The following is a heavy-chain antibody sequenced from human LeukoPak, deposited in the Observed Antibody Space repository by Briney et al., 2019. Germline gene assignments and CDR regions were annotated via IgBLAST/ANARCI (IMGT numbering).Heavy chain of an antibody. CDR3: ARGYCSSTSCYFDY. CDR2: INWNGGST. D-gene: IGHD2-2*01. Sequence: GGSQRLSCAASGFTFDDYGMSWVRQAPGKGLEWVSGINWNGGSTGYADSVKGRFTISRDNAKNSLYLQMNSLRAEDTALYYCARGYCSSTSCYFDYWGQGTLVTVSS. CDR1: GFTFDDYG. J-gene: IGHJ4*02. V-gene: IGHV3-20*04.